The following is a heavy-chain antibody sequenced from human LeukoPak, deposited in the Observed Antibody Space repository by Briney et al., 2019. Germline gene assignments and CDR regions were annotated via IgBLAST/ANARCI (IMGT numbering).Heavy chain of an antibody. J-gene: IGHJ4*02. D-gene: IGHD6-19*01. CDR3: ARRPLYSSGWYGYFDY. CDR1: GYSFTSYW. V-gene: IGHV5-51*01. Sequence: GESLKNSCKGSGYSFTSYWIGWVRQMPGKGLEWMGIIYPGDSDTRYSPSFQGQVTISADKSISTAYLQWSSLKASDTAMYYCARRPLYSSGWYGYFDYWGQGTLVTVSS. CDR2: IYPGDSDT.